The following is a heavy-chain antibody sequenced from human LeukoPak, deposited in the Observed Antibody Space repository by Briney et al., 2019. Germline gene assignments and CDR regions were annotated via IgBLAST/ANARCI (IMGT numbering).Heavy chain of an antibody. J-gene: IGHJ6*02. Sequence: GGSLRLSCAASVFTFSDHYMSRIRQAPGKGLEWVSYISGSSSDTNYADSVKGRFTISRDNAKNSLYLQMNSLRVEETAVYYSARGHYGMGVRGQGTTVTVSS. CDR2: ISGSSSDT. CDR1: VFTFSDHY. V-gene: IGHV3-11*05. CDR3: ARGHYGMGV.